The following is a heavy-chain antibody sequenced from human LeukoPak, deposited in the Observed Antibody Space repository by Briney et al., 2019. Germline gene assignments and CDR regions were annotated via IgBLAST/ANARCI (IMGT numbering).Heavy chain of an antibody. CDR2: IFHSGNS. V-gene: IGHV4-30-2*01. CDR3: ARELWFVNAPGSWLDL. CDR1: GDSISSGDYS. Sequence: SETLSLTCAVSGDSISSGDYSWSWLRQPPGKGLEWIGYIFHSGNSYYNPSLKSRVTISVDKSKNQFSLRLTSVTAADTAVYYCARELWFVNAPGSWLDLWGQGTLVTVSS. D-gene: IGHD3-10*01. J-gene: IGHJ5*02.